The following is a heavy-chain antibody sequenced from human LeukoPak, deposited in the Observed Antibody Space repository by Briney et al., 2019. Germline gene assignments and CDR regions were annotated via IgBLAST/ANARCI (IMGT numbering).Heavy chain of an antibody. D-gene: IGHD2-2*01. V-gene: IGHV1-69*01. CDR2: IIPIFGTA. Sequence: SVRVSCKASGGTFSSYAISRVRQAPGQGLEWMGGIIPIFGTANYAQKFQGRVTITADESTSTAYMELSSLRSEDTAVYYCARDLGPAQYFDYWGQGTLVTVSS. CDR1: GGTFSSYA. J-gene: IGHJ4*02. CDR3: ARDLGPAQYFDY.